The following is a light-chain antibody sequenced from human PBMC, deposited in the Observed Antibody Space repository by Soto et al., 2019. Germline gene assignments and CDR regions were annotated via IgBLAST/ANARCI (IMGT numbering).Light chain of an antibody. CDR1: QDISND. J-gene: IGKJ5*01. Sequence: ALQLTQSPSSLSASFGDRITITCRGSQDISNDLGWFQQKPGKAPKLLIYAASILQTGVPSRFSGSGSGSAFSLTITSLQPEDFATYYCLKDYSYPITFGQGTRLEIK. CDR2: AAS. V-gene: IGKV1-6*02. CDR3: LKDYSYPIT.